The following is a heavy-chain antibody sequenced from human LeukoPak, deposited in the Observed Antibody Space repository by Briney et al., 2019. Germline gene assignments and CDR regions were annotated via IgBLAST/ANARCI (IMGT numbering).Heavy chain of an antibody. J-gene: IGHJ4*02. CDR3: TSDRGIAARPLFDL. CDR1: GFPFSKAW. V-gene: IGHV3-15*01. D-gene: IGHD6-6*01. CDR2: FRSKTDGGTT. Sequence: PGGSLRLSCASSGFPFSKAWMGWVRQIPGEGLEWLGRFRSKTDGGTTDFAAPVKGRFILSRDDSKNTLYLQMNSLKIEDTAVYYCTSDRGIAARPLFDLWGQGTLVTVSS.